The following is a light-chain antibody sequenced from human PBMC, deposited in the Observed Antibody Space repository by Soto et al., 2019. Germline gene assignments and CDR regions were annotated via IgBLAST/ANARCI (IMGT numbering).Light chain of an antibody. V-gene: IGLV2-14*01. CDR2: EVS. CDR3: CSYAGNLAL. J-gene: IGLJ2*01. Sequence: QSVLTQPASVSGSPGQSITISCTGTSSDVGGYNYVSWYQQHPGKAPKLMIYEVSNRPSGVSNRFSGSKSGYTASLTISGLQAEDEADYYCCSYAGNLALFGGGTKVTVL. CDR1: SSDVGGYNY.